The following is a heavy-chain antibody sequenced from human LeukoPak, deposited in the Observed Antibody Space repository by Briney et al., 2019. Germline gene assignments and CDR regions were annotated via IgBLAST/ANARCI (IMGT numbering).Heavy chain of an antibody. CDR3: ARAPMYYYDSSGSNAFDI. J-gene: IGHJ3*02. CDR1: GGSFNGYH. D-gene: IGHD3-22*01. V-gene: IGHV4-34*01. Sequence: SETLSLTCEVNGGSFNGYHWTWIRQSPGKGLEWIGEINDSGSPIYSPSLRSRLTISVDTSKNQFSVTLTSVTVADTAVYYCARAPMYYYDSSGSNAFDIWGQGTMVTVSS. CDR2: INDSGSP.